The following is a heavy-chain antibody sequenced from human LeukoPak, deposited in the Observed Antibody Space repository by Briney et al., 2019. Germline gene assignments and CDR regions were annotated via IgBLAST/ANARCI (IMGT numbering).Heavy chain of an antibody. J-gene: IGHJ6*02. D-gene: IGHD3-22*01. CDR2: IYYSGST. CDR3: ARGSDSSGYLGYYYYGMDV. V-gene: IGHV4-59*01. CDR1: GGSISSYY. Sequence: PSETLSLTCTVSGGSISSYYWSWIRQPPGKGLEWIGCIYYSGSTNYNPSLKSRVTISVDTSKNQFSLKLSSVTAADTAVYYCARGSDSSGYLGYYYYGMDVWGQGTTVTVSS.